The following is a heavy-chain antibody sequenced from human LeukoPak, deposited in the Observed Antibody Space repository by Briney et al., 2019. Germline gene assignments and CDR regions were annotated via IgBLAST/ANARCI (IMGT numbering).Heavy chain of an antibody. CDR3: ARVPEQEGYCTNGVCSGLDY. CDR1: GGSFSGYY. V-gene: IGHV4-34*01. D-gene: IGHD2-8*01. Sequence: SETLSLTCAVYGGSFSGYYWSWIRQPPGKGLEWIGEINHSGSTNYNPSLKSRVTISVDTSKNQFSLKLSSVTAADTAVYCCARVPEQEGYCTNGVCSGLDYWGQGTLVTVSS. J-gene: IGHJ4*02. CDR2: INHSGST.